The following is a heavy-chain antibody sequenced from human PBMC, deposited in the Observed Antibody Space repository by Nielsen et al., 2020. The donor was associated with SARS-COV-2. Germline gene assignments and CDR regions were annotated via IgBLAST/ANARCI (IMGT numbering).Heavy chain of an antibody. D-gene: IGHD1-26*01. CDR1: GFTISSSF. CDR2: IYQSGNS. CDR3: ARLLTDSGSYFRFDP. V-gene: IGHV4/OR15-8*01. Sequence: ESLKISCGASGFTISSSFMSWVRQPPGKGLEWIGEIYQSGNSNYNPSLKSRVTISVDKSKNQFSLRVTSVTAADTAVYYCARLLTDSGSYFRFDPWGQGTLVTVSS. J-gene: IGHJ5*02.